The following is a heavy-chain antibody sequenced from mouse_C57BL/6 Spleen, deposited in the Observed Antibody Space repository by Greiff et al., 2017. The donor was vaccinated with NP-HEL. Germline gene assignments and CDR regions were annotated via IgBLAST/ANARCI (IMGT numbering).Heavy chain of an antibody. Sequence: QVQLQQPGAELVKAGASVKMSCKASGYTFTSYWMHWVKQRLGQGLEWFAETNPTNGRTYYNEKFKSKATLTVDKSSSIAYMLLSGPTFEDSAVYYCARIKKIVATDFDYWGQGTTLTVSS. D-gene: IGHD1-1*01. CDR2: TNPTNGRT. CDR1: GYTFTSYW. CDR3: ARIKKIVATDFDY. J-gene: IGHJ2*01. V-gene: IGHV1S81*02.